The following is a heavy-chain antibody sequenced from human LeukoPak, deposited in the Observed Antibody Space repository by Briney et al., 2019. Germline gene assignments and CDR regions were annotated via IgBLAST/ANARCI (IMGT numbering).Heavy chain of an antibody. J-gene: IGHJ4*02. CDR3: ARERVLRYYYGSGSDLDY. D-gene: IGHD3-10*01. CDR1: GGSISSSSYY. CDR2: IYYSGST. Sequence: SETLSLTCTVSGGSISSSSYYWGWIRQPPGKGLEWIGSIYYSGSTYYNPSLKSRVTISVDTSKNQFSLKLSSVTAADTAVYYCARERVLRYYYGSGSDLDYWGQGTLVTVSS. V-gene: IGHV4-39*07.